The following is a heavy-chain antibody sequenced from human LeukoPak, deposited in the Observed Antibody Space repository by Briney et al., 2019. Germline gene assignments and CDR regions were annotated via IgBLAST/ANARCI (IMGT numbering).Heavy chain of an antibody. V-gene: IGHV1-8*01. CDR3: TRGSLSRSSRDY. D-gene: IGHD1-26*01. CDR2: MNPNTGDT. CDR1: GYTFTRYD. J-gene: IGHJ4*02. Sequence: GASVRVSCKASGYTFTRYDIHWVRQATGQGLEWMGWMNPNTGDTDYAHKFQGRVTMTRTSAIATAYMELSGLRSEDTAVYYCTRGSLSRSSRDYWGQGTLLTVSS.